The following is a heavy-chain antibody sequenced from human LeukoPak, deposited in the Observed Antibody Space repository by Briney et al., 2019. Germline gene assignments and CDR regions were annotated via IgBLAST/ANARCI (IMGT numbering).Heavy chain of an antibody. V-gene: IGHV4-61*02. D-gene: IGHD3-10*01. CDR2: IYTSGST. CDR3: ARGYYYGSGNWFDP. J-gene: IGHJ5*02. Sequence: PSETLSLTCTVSGGSISSGSYYWSWIRQPAGKGLEWIGRIYTSGSTNYNPSLKSRVTISVDTSKNQFSLKLSSVTAADTAVYYCARGYYYGSGNWFDPWGQGTLVTVSS. CDR1: GGSISSGSYY.